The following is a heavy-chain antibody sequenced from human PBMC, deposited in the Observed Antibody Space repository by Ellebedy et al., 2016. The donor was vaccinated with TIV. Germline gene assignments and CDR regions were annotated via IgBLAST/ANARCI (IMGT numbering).Heavy chain of an antibody. CDR1: GGSFSGYF. J-gene: IGHJ4*01. CDR2: INHSGST. V-gene: IGHV4-34*01. Sequence: MPSETLSLTCAVYGGSFSGYFWSWIRQSPGKGLEWIGEINHSGSTNYNPSLKSRVTISVDTSKNQFSLKVSSVTAADTAVYYCARCSIWSGLDYWGQGTLVTVSS. D-gene: IGHD3-3*01. CDR3: ARCSIWSGLDY.